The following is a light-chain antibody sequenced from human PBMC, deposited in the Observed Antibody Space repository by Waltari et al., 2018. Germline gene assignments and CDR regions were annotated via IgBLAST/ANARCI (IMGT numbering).Light chain of an antibody. V-gene: IGKV3-20*01. CDR1: QGVSSSY. CDR3: QQYADSPLT. Sequence: EIVLTQSPGLLSLSPGERATLSCRASQGVSSSYLAWFRQRPGQAPRLLIYGASSRATGIPDRFSGSGSGTDFTLVISRLEPEDFAVYYCQQYADSPLTFGQGTSLEIK. CDR2: GAS. J-gene: IGKJ2*01.